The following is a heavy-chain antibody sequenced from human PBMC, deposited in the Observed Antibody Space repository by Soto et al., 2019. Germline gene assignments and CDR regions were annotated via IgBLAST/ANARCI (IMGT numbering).Heavy chain of an antibody. D-gene: IGHD6-19*01. V-gene: IGHV1-3*01. J-gene: IGHJ3*02. CDR1: GYTFTSYA. CDR3: ARATGSSGGIGGDHDAFDI. CDR2: INAGNGNT. Sequence: QVQLVQSGAEVKKPGASVKVSCKASGYTFTSYAMHWVRQAPGQRLEWMGWINAGNGNTKYSQKFQGRVTSTRDTSASTAYMELSSLRSEDTAVYYCARATGSSGGIGGDHDAFDIWGQGTMVTVSS.